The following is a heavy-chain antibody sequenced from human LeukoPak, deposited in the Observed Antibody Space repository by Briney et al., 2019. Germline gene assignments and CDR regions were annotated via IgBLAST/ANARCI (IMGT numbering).Heavy chain of an antibody. CDR1: GGSISSYY. D-gene: IGHD5-18*01. V-gene: IGHV4-59*08. J-gene: IGHJ4*02. CDR2: IYYSGST. Sequence: SETLSLTCTVSGGSISSYYWSWIRQPPGKGLEWMGNIYYSGSTNYNSSLKSRVTISVDTSKNQISLKLRSVTAADTAVYYCAKTAQDRGYSSDSWGQGILVTASS. CDR3: AKTAQDRGYSSDS.